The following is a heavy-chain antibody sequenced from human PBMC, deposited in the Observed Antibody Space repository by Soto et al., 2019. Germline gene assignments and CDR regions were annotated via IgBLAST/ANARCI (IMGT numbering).Heavy chain of an antibody. Sequence: SETLSLTCTVSGGSISSNYWSWIRQHPGKGLEWIGYIYYSGSTYYNPSLKSRVTISVDTSENQFSLELTSVTAADTAIYYCARARQYYDCELDPWGQGTLVTVSS. CDR3: ARARQYYDCELDP. D-gene: IGHD3-9*01. V-gene: IGHV4-59*06. CDR2: IYYSGST. CDR1: GGSISSNY. J-gene: IGHJ5*02.